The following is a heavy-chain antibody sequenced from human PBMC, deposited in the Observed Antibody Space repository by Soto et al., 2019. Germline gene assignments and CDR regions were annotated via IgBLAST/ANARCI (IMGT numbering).Heavy chain of an antibody. Sequence: QVQLVQSGAEVKKPGSSVKVSCKASGGTFSTYTITWVRQAPGQGLEWMGRIIPIIGIINYAQKFQGRVTINADKFTGTAYMELTRLRSDDTAVYYCAGDPAIHYNDSHASSYPWGQGTLVTVSS. CDR3: AGDPAIHYNDSHASSYP. CDR2: IIPIIGII. CDR1: GGTFSTYT. J-gene: IGHJ5*02. D-gene: IGHD3-22*01. V-gene: IGHV1-69*08.